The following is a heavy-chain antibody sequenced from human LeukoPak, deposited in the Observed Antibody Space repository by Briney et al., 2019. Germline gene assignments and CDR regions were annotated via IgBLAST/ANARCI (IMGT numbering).Heavy chain of an antibody. J-gene: IGHJ4*02. CDR3: AKGGVDH. CDR1: GFTFSSYE. Sequence: GGSLRLSCAASGFTFSSYEMSWIRQAPGKGLEWVSAIGRSGDSTYYTDSVKGRFTISRGNSRNTLSLQMNNLRAEDTAIYYCAKGGVDHWGQGTLVTVSS. D-gene: IGHD4-17*01. V-gene: IGHV3-23*01. CDR2: IGRSGDST.